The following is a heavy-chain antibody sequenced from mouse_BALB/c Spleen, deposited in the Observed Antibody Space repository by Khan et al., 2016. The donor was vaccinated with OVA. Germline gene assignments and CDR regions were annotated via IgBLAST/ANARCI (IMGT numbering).Heavy chain of an antibody. J-gene: IGHJ2*01. Sequence: QVQLQQSGAELMKPGASVKISCKATGYTFSSYWIEWVKQRPGHGLEWIGEILPGSGSTNYNEKFKGKATFTADTSSNTATMQHSSLPSEDSAVYYCARRPYSHYWGQGTTLTVSS. V-gene: IGHV1-9*01. CDR1: GYTFSSYW. D-gene: IGHD1-1*01. CDR3: ARRPYSHY. CDR2: ILPGSGST.